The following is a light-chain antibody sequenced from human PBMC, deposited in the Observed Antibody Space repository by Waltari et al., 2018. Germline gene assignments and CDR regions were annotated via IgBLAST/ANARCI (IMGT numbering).Light chain of an antibody. J-gene: IGKJ2*01. V-gene: IGKV1-39*01. CDR2: AAS. CDR3: QQSYSIPMYT. CDR1: QSISSY. Sequence: DIQMTQSPSSLSASVGDRVTITCRASQSISSYLNWYQQKPGKAPKLLIYAASSLQSGVPSRFSGSGSGTDFTLTISSLQPEDFATYYCQQSYSIPMYTFGQGTKLEIK.